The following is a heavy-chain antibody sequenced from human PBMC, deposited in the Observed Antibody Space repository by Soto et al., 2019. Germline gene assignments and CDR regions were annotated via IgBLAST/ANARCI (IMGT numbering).Heavy chain of an antibody. CDR2: MNPNSGNT. V-gene: IGHV1-8*01. CDR1: GYTFTSYD. D-gene: IGHD3-10*01. Sequence: ASVKVSCKASGYTFTSYDINWVRQATGQGLEWMGWMNPNSGNTGYAQKFQGRVTMTRNTSISTAYMELSSLRSEDTAVYYCAGGTLLYYYGSGSYYNVRGMDVWGQGTTVTVSS. J-gene: IGHJ6*02. CDR3: AGGTLLYYYGSGSYYNVRGMDV.